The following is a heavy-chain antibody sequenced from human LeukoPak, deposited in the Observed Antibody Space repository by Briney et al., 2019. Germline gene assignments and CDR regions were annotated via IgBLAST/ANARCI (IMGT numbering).Heavy chain of an antibody. CDR2: INHSGST. D-gene: IGHD6-19*01. V-gene: IGHV4-34*01. CDR3: ARSIAVAGRGVDY. Sequence: PSETLSLTCAVYGGSFSGYYWSWIRQPPGKGLEWIGEINHSGSTNYNPSLKSRVTISVDTSKNQFSLKLSSVTAADTAVYYCARSIAVAGRGVDYWGQGTLVTVSS. CDR1: GGSFSGYY. J-gene: IGHJ4*02.